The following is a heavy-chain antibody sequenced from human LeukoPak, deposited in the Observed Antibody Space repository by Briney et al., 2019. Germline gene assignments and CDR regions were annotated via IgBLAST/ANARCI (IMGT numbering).Heavy chain of an antibody. Sequence: ASVKVSCKASGYTFTSYDINWVRQATGQGLEWMGWMNPNSGNTGYAQKFQGRVTITRNTSISTAYMELSSLRSEDTAVYYCATVIELYCTDGDCITGYFDYWGQGTLVTVSS. V-gene: IGHV1-8*03. J-gene: IGHJ4*02. D-gene: IGHD2-8*01. CDR3: ATVIELYCTDGDCITGYFDY. CDR2: MNPNSGNT. CDR1: GYTFTSYD.